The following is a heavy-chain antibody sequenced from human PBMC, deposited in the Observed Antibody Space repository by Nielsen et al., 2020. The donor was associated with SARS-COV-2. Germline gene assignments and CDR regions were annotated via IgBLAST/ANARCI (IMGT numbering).Heavy chain of an antibody. D-gene: IGHD3-22*01. V-gene: IGHV3-30*03. Sequence: GESLKISCAASGFTFSNYGLHWVRQAPGKGLEWVAVISYDGSNKFYADSVKGRFTISRDNSKNTVYLQMNSLRGEDTAVYYCARVNTGRITMIVVVEYFDYWGQGTLVTVSS. J-gene: IGHJ4*02. CDR3: ARVNTGRITMIVVVEYFDY. CDR1: GFTFSNYG. CDR2: ISYDGSNK.